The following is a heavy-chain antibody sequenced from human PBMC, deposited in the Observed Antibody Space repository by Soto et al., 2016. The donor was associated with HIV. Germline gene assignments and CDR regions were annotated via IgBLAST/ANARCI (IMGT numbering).Heavy chain of an antibody. D-gene: IGHD3-22*01. V-gene: IGHV3-20*04. CDR1: GFTFDDYG. CDR3: ARVADYYDSSVHFQH. Sequence: EVQLVESGGSVVRPGGSLRLSCAASGFTFDDYGMSWVRQGPGKGLEWVSGIDWDGGNIGYADSVKGRFTISRDNAKKSLYLQMNSLRVEDTALYYCARVADYYDSSVHFQHWGQGTLVTVSS. J-gene: IGHJ1*01. CDR2: IDWDGGNI.